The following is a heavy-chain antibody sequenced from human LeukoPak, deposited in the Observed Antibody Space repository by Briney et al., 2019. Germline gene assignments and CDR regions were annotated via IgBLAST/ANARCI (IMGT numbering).Heavy chain of an antibody. CDR3: ARRLTYFDSSGYLDY. Sequence: GGSLRLSCAASGFTFSTYSMNCVRQAPGKGLEWVSSISSVNNYISYADSVKGRFTISRDNAKSSLYLQMNSLRAEDTAVYFCARRLTYFDSSGYLDYWGQGTLVTVSS. CDR2: ISSVNNYI. CDR1: GFTFSTYS. D-gene: IGHD3-22*01. J-gene: IGHJ4*02. V-gene: IGHV3-21*01.